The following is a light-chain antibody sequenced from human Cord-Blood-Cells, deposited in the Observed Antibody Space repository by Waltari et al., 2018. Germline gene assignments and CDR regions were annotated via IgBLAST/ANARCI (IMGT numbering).Light chain of an antibody. CDR2: GAS. V-gene: IGKV3-15*01. J-gene: IGKJ2*01. CDR3: QQYNNWPYT. Sequence: EIVMTQSPATPSLCPGERATLSCRASQSVSSNFAWYQQKPGQAPRLLTYGASTRATGIPARFSGSESETEFTLTISSLQSEDFAVYYCQQYNNWPYTFGQGTKLEIK. CDR1: QSVSSN.